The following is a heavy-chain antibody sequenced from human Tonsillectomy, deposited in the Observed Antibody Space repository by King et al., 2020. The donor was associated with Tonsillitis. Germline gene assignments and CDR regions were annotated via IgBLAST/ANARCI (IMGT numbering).Heavy chain of an antibody. Sequence: QLQESGPGLVKPSETLSLTCIISGGSISTYYWSWNRQPPGKGLEWIGDISYSGSTKYNPSLQSRVTISLDTSKNQFSLRLSSVTAADTAFYHCARIAYGDLPYRNFDLWGQGTMVTVSS. J-gene: IGHJ3*01. V-gene: IGHV4-59*01. CDR2: ISYSGST. CDR3: ARIAYGDLPYRNFDL. CDR1: GGSISTYY. D-gene: IGHD4-17*01.